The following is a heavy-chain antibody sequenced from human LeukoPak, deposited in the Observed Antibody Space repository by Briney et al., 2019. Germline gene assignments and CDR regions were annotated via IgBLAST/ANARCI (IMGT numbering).Heavy chain of an antibody. J-gene: IGHJ4*02. CDR2: ISGSGGST. V-gene: IGHV3-23*01. CDR1: RFTFSSYA. Sequence: GGSLRLSCAASRFTFSSYAMSWVRQAPGQGLEWVSAISGSGGSTYYADSVKGRFTISRDNSKNTLYLQMNSLRAEDTAVYYCAKVGVDILRFLEWLLNTFDYWGQGTLVTVSS. CDR3: AKVGVDILRFLEWLLNTFDY. D-gene: IGHD3-3*01.